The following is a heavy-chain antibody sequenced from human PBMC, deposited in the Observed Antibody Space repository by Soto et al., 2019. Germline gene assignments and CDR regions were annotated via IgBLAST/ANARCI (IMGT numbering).Heavy chain of an antibody. D-gene: IGHD4-17*01. Sequence: SVKVSCKASGGTFSSYTISWVRQAPGQGLEWMGRIIPILGIANYAQKIQGRDTITADKSTSTAYMELSSLRSEYTAVYYCAIPFYDYGDLIGDDAFDIWGQGTMVTVSS. CDR3: AIPFYDYGDLIGDDAFDI. CDR1: GGTFSSYT. CDR2: IIPILGIA. V-gene: IGHV1-69*02. J-gene: IGHJ3*02.